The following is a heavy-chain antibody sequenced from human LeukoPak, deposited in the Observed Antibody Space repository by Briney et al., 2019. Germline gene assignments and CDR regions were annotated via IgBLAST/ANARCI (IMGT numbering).Heavy chain of an antibody. CDR2: IYYSGTT. CDR3: ARGGTGDPGVDY. V-gene: IGHV4-59*02. D-gene: IGHD7-27*01. CDR1: GGSVRPYY. Sequence: SSETLSLTCTVSGGSVRPYYWNWLRQPPGKGLEWIGYIYYSGTTKYKSSLESRVTISVDTSKNQFSLKLGSVTAADTAVYYCARGGTGDPGVDYWGQGTLVTVSS. J-gene: IGHJ4*02.